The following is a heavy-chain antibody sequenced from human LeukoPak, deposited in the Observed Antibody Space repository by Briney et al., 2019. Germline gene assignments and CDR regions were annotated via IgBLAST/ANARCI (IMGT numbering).Heavy chain of an antibody. J-gene: IGHJ3*02. V-gene: IGHV5-51*01. Sequence: GESLKISCKGSGYSFTSYWIGWVRQMPGKGLEWMGIIYPGDSDTRYSPSFQGQVTISADKSISTAYLQWSSLKASDTAMYYCARIVVVPAARDAFDIWGQGTMVTVSS. D-gene: IGHD2-2*01. CDR1: GYSFTSYW. CDR2: IYPGDSDT. CDR3: ARIVVVPAARDAFDI.